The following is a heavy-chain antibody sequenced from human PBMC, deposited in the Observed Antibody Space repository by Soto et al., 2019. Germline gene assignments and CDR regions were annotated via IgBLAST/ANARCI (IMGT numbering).Heavy chain of an antibody. CDR2: IKQDGSQK. V-gene: IGHV3-7*05. CDR1: GFTFSSYW. Sequence: PGGSLRLSCAASGFTFSSYWMSWVLQAPWKGLEWVANIKQDGSQKYYVDSVRGRFTISRDNAKNSLYLQMNSLRAEDTAVYYCAREGAYYCSTTSCRAASDYWGQGSLVTVSS. J-gene: IGHJ4*02. D-gene: IGHD2-2*01. CDR3: AREGAYYCSTTSCRAASDY.